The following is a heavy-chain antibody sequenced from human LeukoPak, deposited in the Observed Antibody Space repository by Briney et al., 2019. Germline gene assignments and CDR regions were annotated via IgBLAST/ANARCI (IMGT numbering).Heavy chain of an antibody. CDR2: IYYSGTT. D-gene: IGHD3-10*01. V-gene: IGHV4-39*01. CDR3: ARLWTRDYYFDY. J-gene: IGHJ4*02. CDR1: GGSISSSSYF. Sequence: SETPSLTCTVSGGSISSSSYFWGWIRQPPGKGLEWIGNIYYSGTTYYNPSPKSRVTISVDTSKNQFSLKLSSVTAADTAVYYCARLWTRDYYFDYWGQGTLVTVSS.